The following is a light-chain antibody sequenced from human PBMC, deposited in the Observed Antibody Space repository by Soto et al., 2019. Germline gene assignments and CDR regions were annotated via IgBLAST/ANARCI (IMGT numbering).Light chain of an antibody. CDR3: QHYHRYSEA. Sequence: DIQMTQSPSTLSGAGGDRSTRTSRASQTISSWLAWYQQKPGKAPKLLIYKASTLKSGVPSRFSGSGSGTEFTLTISRLQPDDFATYSCQHYHRYSEALGQGTKVDI. CDR1: QTISSW. V-gene: IGKV1-5*03. CDR2: KAS. J-gene: IGKJ1*01.